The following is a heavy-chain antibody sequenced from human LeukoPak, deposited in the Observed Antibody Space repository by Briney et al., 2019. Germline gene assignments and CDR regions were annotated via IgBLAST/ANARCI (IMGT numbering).Heavy chain of an antibody. J-gene: IGHJ4*02. Sequence: GGSLRLSCAAPGXSLSNYAMSWVRQAPGKGLEWVSDISGSGGRTNYADSVKGRFTISRDNSKNTLYLQMNSLRGEDTAVYYCAKAVQAAAGTRRIFDYWGQGTLVTVSS. CDR3: AKAVQAAAGTRRIFDY. D-gene: IGHD6-13*01. CDR1: GXSLSNYA. V-gene: IGHV3-23*01. CDR2: ISGSGGRT.